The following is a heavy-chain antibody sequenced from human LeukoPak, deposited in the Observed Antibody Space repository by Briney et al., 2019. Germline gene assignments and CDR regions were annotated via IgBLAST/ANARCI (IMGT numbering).Heavy chain of an antibody. Sequence: RSLRLSCAASGFTFDDYAMHWVRQAPGKGLEWVSGVSWNSGSIDYADSVKGRFTISRDNAKSSLYLQMNSLRAEDTAVYYCARSSGPSAFDIWGQGTMVTVSS. D-gene: IGHD5-12*01. V-gene: IGHV3-9*01. CDR2: VSWNSGSI. J-gene: IGHJ3*02. CDR1: GFTFDDYA. CDR3: ARSSGPSAFDI.